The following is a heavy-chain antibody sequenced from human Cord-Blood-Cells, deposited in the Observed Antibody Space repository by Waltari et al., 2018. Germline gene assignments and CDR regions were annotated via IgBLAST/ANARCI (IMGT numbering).Heavy chain of an antibody. CDR1: GFTFSNAW. V-gene: IGHV3-15*01. CDR2: IKSKTDGGTT. J-gene: IGHJ4*02. Sequence: EVQLVESGGGLVKPGGSLRLSCAASGFTFSNAWMSWVRQAPGKGVGGVCRIKSKTDGGTTDYAAPVKGRFTISRDDSKNTLYLQMNSLKTEDTAVYYCTTGLLELLDYWGQGTLVTVSS. CDR3: TTGLLELLDY. D-gene: IGHD1-7*01.